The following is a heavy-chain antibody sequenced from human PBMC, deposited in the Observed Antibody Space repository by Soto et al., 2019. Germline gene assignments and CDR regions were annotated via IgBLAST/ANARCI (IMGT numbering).Heavy chain of an antibody. D-gene: IGHD3-16*02. CDR2: IYSTGNS. CDR1: GVSIITGDYY. Sequence: PSEALSLTFTFSGVSIITGDYYWSFIRQPPGKGLEWIGYIYSTGNSYYNPSLKSRVAISIDTSKSQMSLKVSAVTAADTAVYYCARTRKDYVWGSYRLLDYWGQGTLVTVSS. CDR3: ARTRKDYVWGSYRLLDY. J-gene: IGHJ4*02. V-gene: IGHV4-30-4*01.